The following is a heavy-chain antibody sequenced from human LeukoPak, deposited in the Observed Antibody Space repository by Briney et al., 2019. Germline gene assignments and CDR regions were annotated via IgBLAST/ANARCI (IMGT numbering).Heavy chain of an antibody. D-gene: IGHD7-27*01. Sequence: ASVKVSCKASGGTFSSYAISWVRQAPGQGLEWMGWISAYNGNANYAQKLQGRVTMTTDTSTSTAYMELRSLRSDDTAVYYCARVGNWHDPGDYWGQGTLVTVSS. V-gene: IGHV1-18*01. J-gene: IGHJ4*02. CDR2: ISAYNGNA. CDR1: GGTFSSYA. CDR3: ARVGNWHDPGDY.